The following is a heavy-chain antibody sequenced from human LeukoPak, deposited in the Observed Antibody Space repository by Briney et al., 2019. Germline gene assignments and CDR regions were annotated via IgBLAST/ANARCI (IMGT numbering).Heavy chain of an antibody. D-gene: IGHD3-16*01. CDR1: GFTFSSYA. CDR3: AKDYDYVWGSYDWFDP. V-gene: IGHV3-23*01. CDR2: ISGSGGST. Sequence: PGGSLRLSCAASGFTFSSYAMSWVRQAPGKGLEWVSAISGSGGSTYYADSVKGRFTISRDNSKNTLYLQMNSLRAEDTAVYYCAKDYDYVWGSYDWFDPWGQGTLVTVSS. J-gene: IGHJ5*02.